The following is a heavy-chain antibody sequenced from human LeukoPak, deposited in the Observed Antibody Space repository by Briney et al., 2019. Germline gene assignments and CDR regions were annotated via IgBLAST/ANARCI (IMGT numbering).Heavy chain of an antibody. J-gene: IGHJ4*02. V-gene: IGHV3-7*01. Sequence: GGSLRLSCAASGFTFSSYWMSWVRQAPGKGLEWVANIKQDGSEKYYVDSVKGRFTISRDNAKNSLYLQMNSLRADDTAVYYCARDLTYHYDPTSDYWGQGTLVTVSS. D-gene: IGHD3-22*01. CDR2: IKQDGSEK. CDR3: ARDLTYHYDPTSDY. CDR1: GFTFSSYW.